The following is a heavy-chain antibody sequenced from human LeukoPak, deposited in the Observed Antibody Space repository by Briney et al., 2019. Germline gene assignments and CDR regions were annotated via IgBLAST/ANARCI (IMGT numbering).Heavy chain of an antibody. D-gene: IGHD3-9*01. CDR2: ISSSGSTI. CDR3: ARDAWLRYFDWLQAAYYYYYYMDV. J-gene: IGHJ6*03. V-gene: IGHV3-11*01. Sequence: GGSLRLSCAASGFTFSDYYMSWIRQAPGKGLEWVSYISSSGSTIYYADSVKGRFTISRDNAKNSLYLQMNSLRAEDTAVYYCARDAWLRYFDWLQAAYYYYYYMDVWGKGTTVTISS. CDR1: GFTFSDYY.